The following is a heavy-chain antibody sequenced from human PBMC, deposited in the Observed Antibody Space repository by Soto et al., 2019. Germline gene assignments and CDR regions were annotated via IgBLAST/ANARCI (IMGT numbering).Heavy chain of an antibody. CDR3: ARGLFAAAAGNWFDP. Sequence: ASVKVSCKASGYTFTSYYMHWVRQAPGQGLEWMGIINPSGGSTSYAQKFQGRVTMTRNTSTSTVYMELSSLRSEDTAVYYCARGLFAAAAGNWFDPWGQGTLVTVSS. CDR1: GYTFTSYY. V-gene: IGHV1-46*01. CDR2: INPSGGST. J-gene: IGHJ5*02. D-gene: IGHD6-13*01.